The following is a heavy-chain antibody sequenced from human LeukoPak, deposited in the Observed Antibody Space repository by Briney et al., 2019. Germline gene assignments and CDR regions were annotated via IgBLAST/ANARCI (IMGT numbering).Heavy chain of an antibody. J-gene: IGHJ6*04. CDR3: AKEASRENYYYYGMDV. Sequence: GGSLRLSCAASGFTLSSYAMSWVRQAPGKGLEWVSAISGSGGSTCYADSVKGRFTISRDNSKNTLYLQMNSLRAEDTAVYYCAKEASRENYYYYGMDVWGKGTTVTVSS. CDR2: ISGSGGST. CDR1: GFTLSSYA. V-gene: IGHV3-23*01. D-gene: IGHD1-26*01.